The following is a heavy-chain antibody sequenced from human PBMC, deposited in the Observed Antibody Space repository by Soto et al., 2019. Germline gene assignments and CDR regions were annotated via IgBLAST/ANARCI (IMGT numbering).Heavy chain of an antibody. CDR2: ISGSGGST. J-gene: IGHJ3*02. V-gene: IGHV3-23*01. CDR3: AKDFYYCDSSGYVGSVAFEI. Sequence: GGSLRLSCAASDFTFSSYAMSWVRQAPGKGLEWVSAISGSGGSTYYADSVKGRFTISRDNSKNTLYLQMNSLRAEDTAVYYCAKDFYYCDSSGYVGSVAFEIAGKGTMVSFSS. D-gene: IGHD3-22*01. CDR1: DFTFSSYA.